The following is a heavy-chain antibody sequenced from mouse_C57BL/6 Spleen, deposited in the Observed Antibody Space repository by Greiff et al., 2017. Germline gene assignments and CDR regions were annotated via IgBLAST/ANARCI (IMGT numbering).Heavy chain of an antibody. Sequence: EVQLQESGGGLVKPGGSLKLSCAASGFTFSDYGMHWVRQAPEKGLEWVAYISSGSSTIYYADTLKGRFTISRDNAKNTLFLQMTSLRSEDTAMYDCARKGSSGYVYGRDYWGQGTSVTAAS. CDR2: ISSGSSTI. J-gene: IGHJ4*01. CDR3: ARKGSSGYVYGRDY. D-gene: IGHD3-2*02. V-gene: IGHV5-17*01. CDR1: GFTFSDYG.